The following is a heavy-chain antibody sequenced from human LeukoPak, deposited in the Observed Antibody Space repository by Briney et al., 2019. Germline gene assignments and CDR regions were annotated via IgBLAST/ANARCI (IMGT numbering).Heavy chain of an antibody. J-gene: IGHJ3*01. CDR1: GYTFSNFG. D-gene: IGHD3-10*01. CDR3: AKARGVFIVDVFDV. V-gene: IGHV1-18*01. Sequence: GASVKVSCKASGYTFSNFGLNWVRQVPGQGLEWMGWISGYSGNTNYAQKFQGRVTLTTETSTSTAYMELRSLRSDDTAVYFCAKARGVFIVDVFDVWGQGTMVTVSS. CDR2: ISGYSGNT.